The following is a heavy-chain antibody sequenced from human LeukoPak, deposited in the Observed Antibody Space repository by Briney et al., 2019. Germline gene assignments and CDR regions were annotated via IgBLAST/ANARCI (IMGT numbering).Heavy chain of an antibody. CDR1: GGSFSGYY. CDR3: ARGDVYINWFDP. Sequence: PSETLSLTCAVYGGSFSGYYWSWIRQPPGKGLEWIGEINHSGSTNYNPSLKSRVTISVDTSKNQFSLKLSSVTAADTAVYYCARGDVYINWFDPWGQGTLVTVSS. CDR2: INHSGST. D-gene: IGHD5-24*01. J-gene: IGHJ5*02. V-gene: IGHV4-34*01.